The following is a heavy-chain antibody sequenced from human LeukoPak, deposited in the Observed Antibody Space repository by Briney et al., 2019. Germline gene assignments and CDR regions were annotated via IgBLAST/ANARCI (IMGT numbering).Heavy chain of an antibody. J-gene: IGHJ6*03. Sequence: SETLSLTCTVSGASISSYYWSWIRQSPGKGLEWIGYIYYSGRTNYNPSLKSRVTMSVDTSKNQFSLKLSSVTAADTAMYYCAREVADYGGYYYYHYMDVWGKGTTVTISS. CDR3: AREVADYGGYYYYHYMDV. CDR2: IYYSGRT. V-gene: IGHV4-59*12. D-gene: IGHD4-23*01. CDR1: GASISSYY.